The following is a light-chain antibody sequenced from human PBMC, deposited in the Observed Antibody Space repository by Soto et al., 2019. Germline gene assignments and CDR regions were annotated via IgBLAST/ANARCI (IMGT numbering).Light chain of an antibody. CDR3: QQYNGYSRT. J-gene: IGKJ1*01. V-gene: IGKV1-5*01. CDR2: DVS. CDR1: QTIRRD. Sequence: DLQMTQSPSSLSASVGDRVTSTCRTSQTIRRDLGWYQQKPGKAPYLLISDVSSLERGVPSRFSGSGSGTEFTLTISSMQPDDFATFYCQQYNGYSRTFGQGTKGDIK.